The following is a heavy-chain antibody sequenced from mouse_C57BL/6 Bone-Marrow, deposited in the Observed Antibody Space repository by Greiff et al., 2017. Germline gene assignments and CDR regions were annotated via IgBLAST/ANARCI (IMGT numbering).Heavy chain of an antibody. V-gene: IGHV1-81*01. J-gene: IGHJ4*01. CDR3: GSSTYFAMRC. CDR2: IYPRSGNT. CDR1: GYTFTSYG. Sequence: VQLQQSGAELARPGASVKLSCKASGYTFTSYGISWVKQRTGQGLEWIGEIYPRSGNTYYNEKFKGKATLTADKSSSTAYMELRSLTSEDSAVDYCGSSTYFAMRCSGQRTSVSVSS.